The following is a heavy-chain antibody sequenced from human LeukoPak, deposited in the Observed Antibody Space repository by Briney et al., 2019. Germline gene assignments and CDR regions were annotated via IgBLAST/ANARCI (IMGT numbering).Heavy chain of an antibody. Sequence: GASLEISCKGSGSRFTTYWIGWGRPMPGKGLELMGIIYPGDSDIRYSPSFQGQHTLSVDKSTSTAYLQWTSLKISDPAMYYCARRQGCSSTSCPPDYWGQGTLVTVSS. CDR1: GSRFTTYW. D-gene: IGHD2-2*01. J-gene: IGHJ4*02. CDR3: ARRQGCSSTSCPPDY. CDR2: IYPGDSDI. V-gene: IGHV5-51*01.